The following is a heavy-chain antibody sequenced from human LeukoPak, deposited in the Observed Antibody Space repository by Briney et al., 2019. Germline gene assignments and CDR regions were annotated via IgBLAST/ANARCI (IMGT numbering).Heavy chain of an antibody. CDR1: GFTVSSNY. V-gene: IGHV3-53*01. CDR3: ARGGTPGYSSGRIDY. Sequence: GGSLRLSCVASGFTVSSNYMSWVRQAPGKGLEWVSVIYSAGNTYYANSVKGRFTISRHNSENTLYLHMNSLRVEDTAVYFCARGGTPGYSSGRIDYWGQGTLVTVSS. CDR2: IYSAGNT. J-gene: IGHJ4*02. D-gene: IGHD6-19*01.